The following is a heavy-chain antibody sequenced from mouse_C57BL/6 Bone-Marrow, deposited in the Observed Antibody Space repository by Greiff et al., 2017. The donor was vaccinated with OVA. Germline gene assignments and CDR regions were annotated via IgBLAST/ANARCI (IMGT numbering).Heavy chain of an antibody. CDR3: ARDPLRMDY. Sequence: DVQLVESEGGLVQPGSSMKLSCTASGFTFSDYYMAWVRQVPEKGLEWVANINYDGSSTYYLDSLKSRFIISRDNAKNILYLQMSSLKSEDTATYYCARDPLRMDYWGQGTSVTVSS. CDR2: INYDGSST. V-gene: IGHV5-16*01. J-gene: IGHJ4*01. CDR1: GFTFSDYY. D-gene: IGHD1-1*01.